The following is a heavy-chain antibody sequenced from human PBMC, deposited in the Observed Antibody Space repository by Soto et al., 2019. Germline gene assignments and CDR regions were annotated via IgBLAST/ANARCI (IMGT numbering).Heavy chain of an antibody. CDR1: GFTFNSSW. D-gene: IGHD1-26*01. Sequence: EVQLLESGGGLVKPGGSLRLSCVASGFTFNSSWMNWVLQPPGKGLEWVGRIQTMPDGGTTEYTDSVKGRFTISRDDSNNTLYLQMNSRQTDDTAVYYCARASRGAIGNYWGQGILVTVSS. CDR2: IQTMPDGGTT. V-gene: IGHV3-15*07. CDR3: ARASRGAIGNY. J-gene: IGHJ4*02.